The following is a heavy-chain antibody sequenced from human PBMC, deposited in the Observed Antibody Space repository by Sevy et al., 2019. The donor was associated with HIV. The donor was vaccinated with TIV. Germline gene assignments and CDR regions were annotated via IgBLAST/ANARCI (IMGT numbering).Heavy chain of an antibody. Sequence: SDTLSLTCAVYGGSFSGYYWSWIRQPPGKGLEWIGEINHSGSTNYNPSLKSRVTISVDTSKNQFSLKLSSVTAADTAVYYCARGRDIVVVVAATFSFDYWGQGTLVTVSS. CDR3: ARGRDIVVVVAATFSFDY. J-gene: IGHJ4*02. CDR1: GGSFSGYY. D-gene: IGHD2-15*01. V-gene: IGHV4-34*01. CDR2: INHSGST.